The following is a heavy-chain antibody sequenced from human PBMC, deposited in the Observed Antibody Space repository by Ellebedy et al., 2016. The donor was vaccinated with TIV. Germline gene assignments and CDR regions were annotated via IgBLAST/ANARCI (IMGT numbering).Heavy chain of an antibody. CDR3: ARDLLELERRGLPYYGMDV. V-gene: IGHV3-48*03. CDR2: ISSSGSTI. J-gene: IGHJ6*02. CDR1: GFTFSSYE. Sequence: GESLKISCAASGFTFSSYEMNWVRQAPGKGLEWVSYISSSGSTIYYADSVKGRFTISRDNAKNSLYLQMNSLRAEDTAVYYCARDLLELERRGLPYYGMDVWGQGTTVTVSS. D-gene: IGHD1-1*01.